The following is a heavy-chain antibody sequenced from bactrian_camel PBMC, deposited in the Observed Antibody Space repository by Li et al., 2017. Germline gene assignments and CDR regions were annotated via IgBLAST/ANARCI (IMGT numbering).Heavy chain of an antibody. D-gene: IGHD1*01. J-gene: IGHJ4*01. CDR1: GVTLDFAD. CDR2: MRSEITI. Sequence: HVQLVESGGGSVQPGGSLRLSCTATGVTLDFADMGWYRQAPGKPCELVALMRSEITIFYQDSVKGRFTISLNNAKNTLYLQMNSLKPEDTAMYYCAATIVVVDIRRDLDESDFGYWGRQGTQVTVS. V-gene: IGHV3S53*01.